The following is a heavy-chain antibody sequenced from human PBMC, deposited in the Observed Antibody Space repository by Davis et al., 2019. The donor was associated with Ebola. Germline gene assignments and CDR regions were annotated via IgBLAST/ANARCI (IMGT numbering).Heavy chain of an antibody. CDR1: GYSFTTYW. V-gene: IGHV5-51*01. J-gene: IGHJ4*02. Sequence: GESLKISCKGSGYSFTTYWIAWVRQTPAKGLEWMGIIYPGDSDTRYSPSFEGQVTIPVDRSISTAYLQWSSLKASDTVMYYCAKQESLYGSSDYWGQGTLVTVSS. CDR3: AKQESLYGSSDY. CDR2: IYPGDSDT. D-gene: IGHD3-22*01.